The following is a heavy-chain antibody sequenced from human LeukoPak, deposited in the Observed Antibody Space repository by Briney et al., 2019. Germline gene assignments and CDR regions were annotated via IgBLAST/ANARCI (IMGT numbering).Heavy chain of an antibody. Sequence: PGGSLRLSCAASGSTFSSYWMHWVRQAPGKGLVWVSRINSDGSSTSYADSVKGRFTISRDNAKNTLYLQMNSLRAEDTAVYYCARAGYYYDSSGYRTPFDYWGQGTLVTVSS. J-gene: IGHJ4*02. CDR2: INSDGSST. V-gene: IGHV3-74*01. CDR3: ARAGYYYDSSGYRTPFDY. D-gene: IGHD3-22*01. CDR1: GSTFSSYW.